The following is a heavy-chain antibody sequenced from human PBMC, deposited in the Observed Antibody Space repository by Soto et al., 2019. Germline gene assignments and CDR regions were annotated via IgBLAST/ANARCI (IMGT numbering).Heavy chain of an antibody. CDR2: IWYDGSNK. CDR3: AEGRRLPDV. J-gene: IGHJ6*04. V-gene: IGHV3-33*01. CDR1: GFTFSSYG. Sequence: GSLRLSCAASGFTFSSYGMHWVRQAPGKGLEWVAVIWYDGSNKYYAETVKGRFTISRDNSKNTLYLQMNSLRAEDTAVYYCAEGRRLPDVWGKGTTVTVSS.